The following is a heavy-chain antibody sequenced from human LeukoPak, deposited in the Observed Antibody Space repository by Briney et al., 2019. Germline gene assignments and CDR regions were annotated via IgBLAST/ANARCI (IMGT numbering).Heavy chain of an antibody. CDR3: ARIYCSGGSCYSSVGMDV. CDR2: ISSSSSYI. D-gene: IGHD2-15*01. V-gene: IGHV3-11*06. Sequence: GGSLRLSCAASGFTFSDYYMSWIRQAPGKGLEWVSSISSSSSYIYYADSVKGRFTISRDNAKNSLYLQTNSLRAEDTAVYYCARIYCSGGSCYSSVGMDVWGQGTTVTVSS. CDR1: GFTFSDYY. J-gene: IGHJ6*02.